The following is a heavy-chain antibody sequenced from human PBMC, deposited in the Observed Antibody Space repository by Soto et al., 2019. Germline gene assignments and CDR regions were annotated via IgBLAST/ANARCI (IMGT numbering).Heavy chain of an antibody. CDR1: GGSFSGYY. CDR2: INHSGST. D-gene: IGHD2-8*02. V-gene: IGHV4-34*01. Sequence: PSETLSLTCAVYGGSFSGYYWSWIRQPPGKGLEWIGEINHSGSTNYNPSLKSRVTISVDTSKNQFSLKLSSVTAADTAVDYCGRGLVGSGDYYYYYGMDVGAQGTTVTVPS. CDR3: GRGLVGSGDYYYYYGMDV. J-gene: IGHJ6*02.